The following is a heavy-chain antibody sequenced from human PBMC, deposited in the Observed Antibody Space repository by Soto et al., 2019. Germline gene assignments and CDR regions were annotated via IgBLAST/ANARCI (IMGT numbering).Heavy chain of an antibody. Sequence: DVQLVESGGGLVKPGGSLRLSCAASGFNFHTYTMTWVRQAPGKGLGWVSYISGTSETIFYADSVKGRFTISRDNAKNSMYLQLNSLRDEETAVYYCSTGSCRSDNCHFTHWGQGTLVTVSS. D-gene: IGHD2-2*03. J-gene: IGHJ4*02. CDR2: ISGTSETI. CDR3: STGSCRSDNCHFTH. V-gene: IGHV3-48*02. CDR1: GFNFHTYT.